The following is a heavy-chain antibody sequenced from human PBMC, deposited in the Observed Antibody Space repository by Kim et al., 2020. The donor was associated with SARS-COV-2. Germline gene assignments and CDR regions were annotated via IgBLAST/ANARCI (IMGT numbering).Heavy chain of an antibody. V-gene: IGHV4-34*01. J-gene: IGHJ4*02. Sequence: YNPSLKSQVTISVDTSKNQFSLKLSSVTAADTAVYYCARGKAPYDYFDYWGQGTLVTVSS. D-gene: IGHD5-12*01. CDR3: ARGKAPYDYFDY.